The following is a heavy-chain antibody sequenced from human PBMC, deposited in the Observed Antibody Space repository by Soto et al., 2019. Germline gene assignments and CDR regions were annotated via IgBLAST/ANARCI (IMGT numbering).Heavy chain of an antibody. CDR2: IYYSGST. J-gene: IGHJ4*02. Sequence: PSETLSLTCTVSGGSISSSSYYWGWIRQPPGKGLEWIGSIYYSGSTYYNPSLKSRVTISVDTSKNQFSLKLSSVTAADTAVYYCARRTGDYWGQGTLGTVSS. CDR1: GGSISSSSYY. CDR3: ARRTGDY. V-gene: IGHV4-39*01.